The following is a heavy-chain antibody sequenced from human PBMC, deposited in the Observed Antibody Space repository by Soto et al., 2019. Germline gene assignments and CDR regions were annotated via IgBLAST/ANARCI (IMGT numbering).Heavy chain of an antibody. J-gene: IGHJ4*02. CDR2: INADGGST. CDR1: GFTFSNDW. Sequence: LRLSCAASGFTFSNDWMHWVRQAPGKGLEWVSRINADGGSTHYADSVRGRFTISRDNAKNTLFLQLNSLRVEDTAIYYCIKVLTRGVGVPRFCFDSWGQGTLVTVSS. V-gene: IGHV3-74*01. CDR3: IKVLTRGVGVPRFCFDS. D-gene: IGHD3-9*01.